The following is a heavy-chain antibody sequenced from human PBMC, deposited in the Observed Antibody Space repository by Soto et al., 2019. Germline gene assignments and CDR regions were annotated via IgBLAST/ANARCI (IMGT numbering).Heavy chain of an antibody. D-gene: IGHD2-15*01. J-gene: IGHJ3*02. Sequence: QVQLQESGPGLVKPSETLSLTCTVSGGSISSYYWSWIRQPPGKGLEWIGYIYYSGSTNYNPSLKSRVTISVDTSKNQFSLKLSSVTAADTAVYYCARDVEFDIWGQGTTVTVSS. CDR3: ARDVEFDI. CDR2: IYYSGST. CDR1: GGSISSYY. V-gene: IGHV4-59*01.